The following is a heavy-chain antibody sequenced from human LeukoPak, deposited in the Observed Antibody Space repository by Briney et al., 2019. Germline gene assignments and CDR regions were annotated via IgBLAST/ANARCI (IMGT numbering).Heavy chain of an antibody. J-gene: IGHJ4*02. Sequence: GGSLRLSCAASGFSFGSYAMSWVRQAPGKGLEWDSALSGRGGSTYYADSVKGRFTISRDNSKNTLYLQMNSLRAEDTAVYYCAKDRGSGWPQFDYWGQGTLVTVSS. V-gene: IGHV3-23*01. CDR2: LSGRGGST. CDR3: AKDRGSGWPQFDY. CDR1: GFSFGSYA. D-gene: IGHD6-19*01.